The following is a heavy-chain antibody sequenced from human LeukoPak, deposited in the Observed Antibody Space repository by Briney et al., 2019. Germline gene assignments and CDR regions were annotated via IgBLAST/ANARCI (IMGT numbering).Heavy chain of an antibody. D-gene: IGHD4-23*01. CDR1: GGSVSSGSYY. J-gene: IGHJ4*02. Sequence: SETLSLTCTVSGGSVSSGSYYWGWIRQPPGRGLEWIAYIHYSGGAAYNPSLKSRVTISRDMSTNQFSLKMTSVTAADTAVYFCARGMGAPDYGSYSVDYWGQGTLVTVSS. CDR3: ARGMGAPDYGSYSVDY. V-gene: IGHV4-61*01. CDR2: IHYSGGA.